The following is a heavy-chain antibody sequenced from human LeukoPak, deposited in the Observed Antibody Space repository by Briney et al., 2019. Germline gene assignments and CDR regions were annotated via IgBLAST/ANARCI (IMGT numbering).Heavy chain of an antibody. D-gene: IGHD5-18*01. CDR2: ISYDGSNK. V-gene: IGHV3-30-3*01. CDR3: AREVDTDLEYFST. J-gene: IGHJ1*01. Sequence: GGSLRLSCAASGFTFSSYAMHWVRQAPGKGLEWVAVISYDGSNKYYADSVKGRFTISRDNSKNTLYLQMNSLRAEDTAVYYCAREVDTDLEYFSTGARAPWSPSPQ. CDR1: GFTFSSYA.